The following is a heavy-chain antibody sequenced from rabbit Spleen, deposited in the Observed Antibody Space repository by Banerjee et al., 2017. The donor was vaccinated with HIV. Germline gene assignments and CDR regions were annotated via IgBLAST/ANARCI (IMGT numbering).Heavy chain of an antibody. Sequence: QEQLEESGGDLVKPEGSLTLTCKASGFSLDNKYVVRWVRRAPGKGLEWIASIYTNNGVTYYANWAKGRFTVSKTSSTTVDLKMTSLTAADTATYFCARSINWANRALNLWGQGTLVTVS. CDR1: GFSLDNKYV. J-gene: IGHJ4*01. D-gene: IGHD1-1*01. V-gene: IGHV1S45*01. CDR2: IYTNNGVT. CDR3: ARSINWANRALNL.